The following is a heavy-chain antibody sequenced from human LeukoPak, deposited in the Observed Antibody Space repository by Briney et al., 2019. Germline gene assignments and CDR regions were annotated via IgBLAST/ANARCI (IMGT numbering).Heavy chain of an antibody. D-gene: IGHD3-9*01. J-gene: IGHJ3*02. CDR3: ARGSGDILTGYYHDAFDI. CDR1: GGSISSYY. CDR2: IYYSGST. Sequence: SETLSLTCTVSGGSISSYYWSWIRQPPGKGLEWTGYIYYSGSTNYNPSLKSRVTISVDTSKNQFSLKLSSVTAADTAVYYCARGSGDILTGYYHDAFDIWGQGTMVTVSS. V-gene: IGHV4-59*01.